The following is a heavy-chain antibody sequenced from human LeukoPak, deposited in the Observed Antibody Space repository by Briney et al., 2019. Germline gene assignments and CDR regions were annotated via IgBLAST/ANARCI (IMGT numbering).Heavy chain of an antibody. Sequence: PGGSLRLSCAASGFTFSSYWMNWVRQAPGKGLEWVSSISSSSSYIYYADSVKGRFTISRDNAKNSLYLQMNSLRAEDTAVYYCARAYSSSWYYFDYWGQGTLVTVSS. CDR2: ISSSSSYI. D-gene: IGHD6-13*01. CDR1: GFTFSSYW. CDR3: ARAYSSSWYYFDY. J-gene: IGHJ4*02. V-gene: IGHV3-21*01.